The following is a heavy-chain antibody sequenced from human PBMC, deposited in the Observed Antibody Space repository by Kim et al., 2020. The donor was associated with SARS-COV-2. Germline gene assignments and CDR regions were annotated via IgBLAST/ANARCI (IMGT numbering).Heavy chain of an antibody. CDR3: AREDEGAGFDI. J-gene: IGHJ3*02. CDR2: ISSSSSYI. Sequence: GGSLRLSCAASGFTFSSYSMNWVRQAPGKGLEWVSSISSSSSYIYYADSVKGRFTISRDNAKNSLYLQMNSLRAEDTAVYYCAREDEGAGFDIWGQGTMVTVSS. CDR1: GFTFSSYS. D-gene: IGHD3-16*01. V-gene: IGHV3-21*01.